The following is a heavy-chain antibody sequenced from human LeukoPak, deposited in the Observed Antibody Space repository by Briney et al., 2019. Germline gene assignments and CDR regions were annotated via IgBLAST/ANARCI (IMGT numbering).Heavy chain of an antibody. CDR1: GGSFSGYY. CDR2: INHSGST. D-gene: IGHD5-18*01. V-gene: IGHV4-34*01. Sequence: SETLSLTCAVYGGSFSGYYWSWIRQPPGKGLEWIGEINHSGSTNYNPSLKSRVTISVDTSKNQFSLKLSSVTAADTAVYYCARGRRYSYGSPFDYWGQGTLVTVSS. J-gene: IGHJ4*02. CDR3: ARGRRYSYGSPFDY.